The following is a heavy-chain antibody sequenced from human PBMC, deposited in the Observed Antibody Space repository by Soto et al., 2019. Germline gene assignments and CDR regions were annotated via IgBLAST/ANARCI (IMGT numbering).Heavy chain of an antibody. V-gene: IGHV3-7*05. CDR2: IKQDGSEK. Sequence: EVQLVESGGGLVQPGGSLRLSCAASGFTFSSYWMSWVRQAPGKGLEWVANIKQDGSEKYYVVSVKGRFTISRDNAKNSLYLQMNSLRAEDTAVYYCARDRDSSGYYWGKDYWGQGTLVTVSS. D-gene: IGHD3-22*01. J-gene: IGHJ4*02. CDR1: GFTFSSYW. CDR3: ARDRDSSGYYWGKDY.